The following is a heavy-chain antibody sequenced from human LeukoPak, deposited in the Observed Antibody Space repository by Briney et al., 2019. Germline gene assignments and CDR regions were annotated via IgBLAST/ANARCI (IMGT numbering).Heavy chain of an antibody. Sequence: PGGSLRLSCSAPGFTFSDHDMNWVRQAPGKGLEWVSSISGLSSYTYYGESVKGRFSISRDNAKNSLYLQMNSLGAEDTATYYCGRAFPPLRTSSAGDLWGQGILVTVSS. V-gene: IGHV3-21*01. CDR2: ISGLSSYT. J-gene: IGHJ4*02. CDR3: GRAFPPLRTSSAGDL. D-gene: IGHD3-16*01. CDR1: GFTFSDHD.